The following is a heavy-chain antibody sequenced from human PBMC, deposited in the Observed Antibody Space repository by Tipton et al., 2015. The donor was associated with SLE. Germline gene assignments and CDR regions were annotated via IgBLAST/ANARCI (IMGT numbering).Heavy chain of an antibody. V-gene: IGHV4-38-2*02. J-gene: IGHJ3*02. CDR3: ARENPLRFGSSGGAFDI. CDR2: IYHSGST. CDR1: GYSISSGYY. Sequence: TLSLTCAVSGYSISSGYYWGWIRQPPGKGLEWIGSIYHSGSTYYNPSLKSRVTISVDTSKNQFSLKLSSVTAADTAVYYCARENPLRFGSSGGAFDIWGQGTMVTVSS. D-gene: IGHD3-10*01.